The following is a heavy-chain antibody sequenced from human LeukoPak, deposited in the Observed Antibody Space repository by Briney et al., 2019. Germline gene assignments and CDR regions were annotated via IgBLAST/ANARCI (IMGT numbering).Heavy chain of an antibody. CDR1: GFSFSSYS. V-gene: IGHV3-21*06. Sequence: GGSLRLSCAASGFSFSSYSFNWVRQAPGKGLEWVSSINTVSSYIYYADSPKGRFTISRDNAKNSVYLQMDSLRAEDSAVYYCAGLRRNTDSSGFFYYYDYWGQGTLVTVSS. J-gene: IGHJ4*02. CDR3: AGLRRNTDSSGFFYYYDY. D-gene: IGHD3-22*01. CDR2: INTVSSYI.